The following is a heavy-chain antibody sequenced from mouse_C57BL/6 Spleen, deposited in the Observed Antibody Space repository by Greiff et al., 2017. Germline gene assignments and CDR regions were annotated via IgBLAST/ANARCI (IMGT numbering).Heavy chain of an antibody. CDR1: GYTFTSYW. J-gene: IGHJ3*01. CDR3: TSPYYGSSPGFAY. D-gene: IGHD1-1*01. Sequence: EVQLQQSGTVLARPGASVKMSCKTSGYTFTSYWMHWVKQRPGQGLEWIGAIYPGNSDTSYNQKFKGKAKLTAVTSASTAYMELSSLTNEDSAVYYCTSPYYGSSPGFAYWGQGTLVTVSA. V-gene: IGHV1-5*01. CDR2: IYPGNSDT.